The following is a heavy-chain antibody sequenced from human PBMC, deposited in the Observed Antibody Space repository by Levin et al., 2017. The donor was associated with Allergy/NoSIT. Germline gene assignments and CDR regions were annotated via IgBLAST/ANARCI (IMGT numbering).Heavy chain of an antibody. CDR2: IVVGSGNT. D-gene: IGHD3-3*01. J-gene: IGHJ3*02. CDR1: GFTFSNSA. V-gene: IGHV1-58*01. Sequence: SVKVSCKASGFTFSNSAVQWVRQARGQRLEWMGWIVVGSGNTYYAQKFQERVTITSDMSTSTTYIDLTSLRSEDTAVYYCAATPLKTYYGTFDAFGIWGQGTMVTVSS. CDR3: AATPLKTYYGTFDAFGI.